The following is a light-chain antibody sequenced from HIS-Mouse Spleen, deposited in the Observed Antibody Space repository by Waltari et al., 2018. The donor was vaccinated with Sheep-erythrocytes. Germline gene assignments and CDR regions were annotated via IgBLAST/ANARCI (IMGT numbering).Light chain of an antibody. CDR3: CSYAGSSTPWV. CDR1: SSDVGRYNL. Sequence: QSALTQPASVSGSPGQSITIYCTGTSSDVGRYNLVSWYQQHPGKAPKLTIYEGSKRPSGVSNRFSGSKSGNTASLTISGLQAEDEADYYCCSYAGSSTPWVFGGGTKLTVL. J-gene: IGLJ3*02. CDR2: EGS. V-gene: IGLV2-23*01.